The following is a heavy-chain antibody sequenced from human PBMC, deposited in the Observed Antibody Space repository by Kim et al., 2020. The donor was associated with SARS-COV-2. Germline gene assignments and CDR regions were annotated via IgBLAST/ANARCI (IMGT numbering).Heavy chain of an antibody. J-gene: IGHJ3*02. CDR2: IDPSDSYT. V-gene: IGHV5-10-1*01. Sequence: GESLKISCKGSGYSFTSYWISWVRQMPGKGLEWMGRIDPSDSYTNYSPSFQGHVTISADKSISTAYLQWSSLKASDTAMYYCARLDCSSTSCYKDDAFDIWGQGTMVTVSS. D-gene: IGHD2-2*02. CDR1: GYSFTSYW. CDR3: ARLDCSSTSCYKDDAFDI.